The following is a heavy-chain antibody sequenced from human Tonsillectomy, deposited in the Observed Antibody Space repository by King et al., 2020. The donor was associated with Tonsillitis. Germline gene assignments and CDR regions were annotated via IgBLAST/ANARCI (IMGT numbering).Heavy chain of an antibody. CDR2: INENGSEK. Sequence: DVQLVESGGGLVQPGGSLRLSCAASGFTFSRYWMTWVRQAPGKGLEWVANINENGSEKHYVDSVKGRVTISRDNAKNSLYLQLNSLRAEDTAVYYCARVFTGNWSFHLWGRGTLAPVPS. V-gene: IGHV3-7*03. CDR3: ARVFTGNWSFHL. D-gene: IGHD7-27*01. CDR1: GFTFSRYW. J-gene: IGHJ2*01.